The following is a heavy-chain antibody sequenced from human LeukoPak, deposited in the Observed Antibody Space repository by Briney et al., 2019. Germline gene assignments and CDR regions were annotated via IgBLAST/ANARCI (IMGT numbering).Heavy chain of an antibody. CDR1: GFTFSSYA. CDR3: VRGAYSSSWLNFDY. J-gene: IGHJ4*02. Sequence: GGSLRLSCAASGFTFSSYAIHWVRQAPGKGLEWVALIPYDGSNKYYADSVKGRFTVSRDNSKNTLYLQMNSLRAEDTAVYYCVRGAYSSSWLNFDYWGQGTLVSVSS. V-gene: IGHV3-30*04. D-gene: IGHD6-13*01. CDR2: IPYDGSNK.